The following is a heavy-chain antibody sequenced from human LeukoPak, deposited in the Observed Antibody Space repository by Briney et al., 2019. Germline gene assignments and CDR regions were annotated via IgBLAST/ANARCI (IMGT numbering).Heavy chain of an antibody. CDR1: GGSISSYY. Sequence: SETLSLTCSVSGGSISSYYWSWIRQPPGKGLEWIGYIYYSGSTNYNPSLKSRVTISVDTSKNQFSLKLSSVTAADTAVYYCARSGGYSMVMNYWGQGTLVTVSS. J-gene: IGHJ4*02. CDR3: ARSGGYSMVMNY. CDR2: IYYSGST. V-gene: IGHV4-59*01. D-gene: IGHD5-18*01.